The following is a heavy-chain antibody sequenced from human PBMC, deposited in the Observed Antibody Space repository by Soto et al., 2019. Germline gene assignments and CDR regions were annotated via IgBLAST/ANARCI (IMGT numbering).Heavy chain of an antibody. CDR3: AREYSSSEGNWFDP. J-gene: IGHJ5*02. V-gene: IGHV1-69*06. CDR2: IIPIFGTA. CDR1: GGTFSSYA. Sequence: SVKVSCKASGGTFSSYAISWVRQAPGQGLEWMGGIIPIFGTANYAQKFQGRVTITADKSTSTAYMELSSLRSEDTAVYYCAREYSSSEGNWFDPWGHGTLVTVSS. D-gene: IGHD6-6*01.